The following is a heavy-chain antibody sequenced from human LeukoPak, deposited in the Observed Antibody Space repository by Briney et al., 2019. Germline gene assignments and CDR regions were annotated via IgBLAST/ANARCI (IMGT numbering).Heavy chain of an antibody. J-gene: IGHJ4*02. Sequence: GGSLRLSCAASGFTFSNYNMNWVRQAPGKGLEWVSSISSSSSYIYYADSVKGRFTISRDNTKNSLYLQMNSLRAEDTAVYYCARVGYTYGPQPFDYWGQGTLVTVSS. CDR1: GFTFSNYN. V-gene: IGHV3-21*01. CDR3: ARVGYTYGPQPFDY. D-gene: IGHD5-18*01. CDR2: ISSSSSYI.